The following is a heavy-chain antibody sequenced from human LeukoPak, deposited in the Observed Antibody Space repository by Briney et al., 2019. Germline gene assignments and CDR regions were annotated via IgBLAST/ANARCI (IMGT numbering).Heavy chain of an antibody. CDR1: AGSFSRYY. J-gene: IGHJ6*03. Sequence: SETLSLTCAVYAGSFSRYYWSWIRQPPGKGLEWIGEINHSGSTNYNPSLKSRVTISVDTSKNQFSLKLSSVTAADTAVYYCVRDAYSSPIDVWRKGNTVTVSS. D-gene: IGHD5-18*01. CDR2: INHSGST. V-gene: IGHV4-34*01. CDR3: VRDAYSSPIDV.